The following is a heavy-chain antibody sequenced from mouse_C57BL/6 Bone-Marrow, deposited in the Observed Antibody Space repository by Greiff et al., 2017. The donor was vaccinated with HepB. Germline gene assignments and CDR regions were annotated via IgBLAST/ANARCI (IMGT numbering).Heavy chain of an antibody. CDR2: IYPGDGDT. CDR1: GYAFSSYW. D-gene: IGHD2-1*01. V-gene: IGHV1-80*01. CDR3: ARWGVYYGNSAWFAY. J-gene: IGHJ3*01. Sequence: QVQLQQSGAELVKPGASVKISCKASGYAFSSYWMNWVKQRPGKGLEWIGQIYPGDGDTNYNGKFKGKATLTADKSSSTAYMQLSSLTSEDSAVYVCARWGVYYGNSAWFAYWGQGTLVTVSA.